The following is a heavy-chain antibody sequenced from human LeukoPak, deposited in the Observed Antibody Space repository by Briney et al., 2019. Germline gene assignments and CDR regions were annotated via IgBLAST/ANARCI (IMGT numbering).Heavy chain of an antibody. Sequence: GGSLRLSCAASGFTFSNYNMNWVRRTPGKGLEWVSSISSSSSYIHYADSVKGRFTISRDNAKNSLYLQMNSLRAEDTAVYYCARDSIAVATDFDYWGQGTLVTVSS. V-gene: IGHV3-21*01. J-gene: IGHJ4*02. D-gene: IGHD6-13*01. CDR2: ISSSSSYI. CDR1: GFTFSNYN. CDR3: ARDSIAVATDFDY.